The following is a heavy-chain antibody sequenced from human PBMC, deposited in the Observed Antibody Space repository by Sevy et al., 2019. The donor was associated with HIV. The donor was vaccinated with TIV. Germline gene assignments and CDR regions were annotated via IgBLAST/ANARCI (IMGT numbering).Heavy chain of an antibody. D-gene: IGHD5-18*01. CDR2: IKQDGSQK. Sequence: GGSLRLSCTASGFTFGSYSMSWVRQAPGKGLEWVANIKQDGSQKYYVDSVKGRFTISRDNAKNSLNLQMNSLRAEDTAVYYCARDLLWFRGTDVWGQGTTVTVSS. J-gene: IGHJ6*02. CDR1: GFTFGSYS. CDR3: ARDLLWFRGTDV. V-gene: IGHV3-7*01.